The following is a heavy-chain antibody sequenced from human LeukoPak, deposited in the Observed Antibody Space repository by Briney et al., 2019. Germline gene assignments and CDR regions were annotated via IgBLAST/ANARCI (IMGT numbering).Heavy chain of an antibody. CDR2: INTDGSST. CDR1: GFTFSSYW. V-gene: IGHV3-74*01. J-gene: IGHJ6*03. D-gene: IGHD5-18*01. Sequence: GSLRLSCAASGFTFSSYWMRWVRQAPGKGLVWVSRINTDGSSTSYADSVKGRFTISRDNAKNTLYLQMNSLRAEDTAVYYCARDEAWVQLWFYGYMDVWGKGTTVIVSS. CDR3: ARDEAWVQLWFYGYMDV.